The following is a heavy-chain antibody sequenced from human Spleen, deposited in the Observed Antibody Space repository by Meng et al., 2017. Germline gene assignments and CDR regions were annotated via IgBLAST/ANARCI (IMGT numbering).Heavy chain of an antibody. Sequence: VKLQESGPGLVKHSGTLSLTCAVACGSISSSNWWSGVRQPPGKGLKWIGEISHSGTTNYNPSLKSRVTISVDKSKNQFSLKLSSVTAADTDVYYCARATLYCSSSSCYGGFDYWGQGTLVTVSS. V-gene: IGHV4-4*02. CDR2: ISHSGTT. J-gene: IGHJ4*02. D-gene: IGHD2-2*01. CDR1: CGSISSSNW. CDR3: ARATLYCSSSSCYGGFDY.